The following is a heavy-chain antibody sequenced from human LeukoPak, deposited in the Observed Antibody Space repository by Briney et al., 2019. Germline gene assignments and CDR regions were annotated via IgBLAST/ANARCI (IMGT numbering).Heavy chain of an antibody. Sequence: GGSLRLSCAASGFTFSSYSMNWVRQAPGKGLEWVSSISSSSSYIYYADSVKGRFTISRDNAKNSLYLQMNSLRAEDTAVDYCARDVLLWFGEFEYFDYWGQGTLVTVSS. D-gene: IGHD3-10*01. J-gene: IGHJ4*02. CDR2: ISSSSSYI. CDR3: ARDVLLWFGEFEYFDY. V-gene: IGHV3-21*01. CDR1: GFTFSSYS.